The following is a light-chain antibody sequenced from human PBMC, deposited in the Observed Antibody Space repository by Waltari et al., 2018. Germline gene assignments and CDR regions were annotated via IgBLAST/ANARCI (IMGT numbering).Light chain of an antibody. Sequence: PGERVTLSCRASQSVSSSYLTWYQQKPGQAPRLLIYGASTRATSIPARFSGSGSGTDFTLTISSLQPEDFAVYYCQQDYNFFAGGTKVEIK. CDR1: QSVSSSY. V-gene: IGKV3D-7*01. J-gene: IGKJ4*01. CDR3: QQDYNF. CDR2: GAS.